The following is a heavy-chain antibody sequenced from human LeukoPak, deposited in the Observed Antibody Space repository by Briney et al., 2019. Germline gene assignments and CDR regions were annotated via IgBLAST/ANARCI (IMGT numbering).Heavy chain of an antibody. CDR2: ISSGSSYI. CDR3: AGFPLDY. V-gene: IGHV3-21*01. J-gene: IGHJ4*02. CDR1: GFTFSSYS. D-gene: IGHD2/OR15-2a*01. Sequence: PGGSLRLSCAASGFTFSSYSMNWVRQAPGKGLEWVSSISSGSSYIYYADSLKGRFTISRDNAKNSLYLQMNSLRAEDTAVYYCAGFPLDYWGQGTLVTVSS.